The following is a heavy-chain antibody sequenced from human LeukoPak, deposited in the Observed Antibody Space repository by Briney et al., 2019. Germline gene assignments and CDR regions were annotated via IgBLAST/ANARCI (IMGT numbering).Heavy chain of an antibody. D-gene: IGHD4-11*01. Sequence: GGSLRLSCAASGLILSSYGVHWVRQAPGKGLEWVAVIWYDGTNIYYGDSVKGRFSISRDNSKNTVYLQMDSLRAEDTAVYYCARDAGGAFGNYVNYFDYWGQGTLVTVSS. CDR3: ARDAGGAFGNYVNYFDY. V-gene: IGHV3-33*01. CDR2: IWYDGTNI. CDR1: GLILSSYG. J-gene: IGHJ4*02.